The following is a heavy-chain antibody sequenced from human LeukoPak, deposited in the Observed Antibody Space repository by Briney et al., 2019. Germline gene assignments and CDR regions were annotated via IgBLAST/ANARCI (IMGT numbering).Heavy chain of an antibody. CDR1: GFTFSSYS. J-gene: IGHJ5*02. D-gene: IGHD2-21*02. V-gene: IGHV3-21*01. Sequence: PGGSLRLSCAASGFTFSSYSMNWVRQAPGKGLEWVSPISSSSSYIYYADSVKGRFTISRDNAKNSLYLQMNSLRAEDTAVYYCARDHAYCGGDCYSVDTWGQGTLVTVSS. CDR2: ISSSSSYI. CDR3: ARDHAYCGGDCYSVDT.